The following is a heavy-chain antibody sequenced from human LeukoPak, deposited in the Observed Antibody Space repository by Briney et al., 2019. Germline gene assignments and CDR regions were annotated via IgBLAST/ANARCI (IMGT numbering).Heavy chain of an antibody. Sequence: GGSLRLSCAASGFTFSDYWMHWVRQVPGKGLVWVSRINSGGSRTTYADSVKGRFTISRDNAKNALYLQMDSLRAEDTGVYYCARSNQADDYWGQGTLVTVSS. J-gene: IGHJ4*02. CDR3: ARSNQADDY. CDR2: INSGGSRT. V-gene: IGHV3-74*01. D-gene: IGHD1-14*01. CDR1: GFTFSDYW.